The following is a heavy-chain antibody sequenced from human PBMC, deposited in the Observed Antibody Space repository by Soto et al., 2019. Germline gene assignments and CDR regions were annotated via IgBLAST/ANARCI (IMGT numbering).Heavy chain of an antibody. D-gene: IGHD3-10*01. J-gene: IGHJ5*01. CDR1: GGSFRSYY. CDR2: FYYSGST. CDR3: ARLPPRSSDATANWFDS. Sequence: PSETLSLTCTVSGGSFRSYYWSWVRQPPGKGLEWIGHFYYSGSTKYDPSLESRVTISVDTSKNQFSLKLASVTAADTAVYYCARLPPRSSDATANWFDSWGQGTLVTVSS. V-gene: IGHV4-59*08.